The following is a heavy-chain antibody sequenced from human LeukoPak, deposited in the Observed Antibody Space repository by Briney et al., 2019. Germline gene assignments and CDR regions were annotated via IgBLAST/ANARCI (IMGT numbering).Heavy chain of an antibody. D-gene: IGHD3-22*01. CDR1: GYSISSGYY. J-gene: IGHJ4*02. CDR2: TYHSGST. CDR3: ARADYYDSSGSDY. Sequence: PSETLSLTCTVSGYSISSGYYWGWIRPPPGKGLDWIGSTYHSGSTYCNPSLKSRATISVDTSKNQFSLKLSSVTAADTAVYYCARADYYDSSGSDYWGQGTLVTVSS. V-gene: IGHV4-38-2*02.